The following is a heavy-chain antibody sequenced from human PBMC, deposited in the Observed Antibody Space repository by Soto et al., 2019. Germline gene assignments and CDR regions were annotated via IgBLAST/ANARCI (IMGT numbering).Heavy chain of an antibody. CDR2: INHSGST. V-gene: IGHV4-34*01. D-gene: IGHD1-1*01. Sequence: SETLSLTCAVYGGSFSGCYWTWIRQPPGTGLEWIGEINHSGSTNYNPSLKSRVTISVDTSKNQFSLKLTSVNAADTAVYYCTRGGDAYKNGHWGQGTLVTVSS. CDR3: TRGGDAYKNGH. CDR1: GGSFSGCY. J-gene: IGHJ4*02.